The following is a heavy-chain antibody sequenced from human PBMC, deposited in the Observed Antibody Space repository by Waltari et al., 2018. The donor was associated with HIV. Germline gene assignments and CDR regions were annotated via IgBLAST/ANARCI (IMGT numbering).Heavy chain of an antibody. CDR2: ISSSSTFI. CDR1: GFAFSSYS. J-gene: IGHJ4*02. D-gene: IGHD4-17*01. CDR3: ARDRQGTVTKDFDY. V-gene: IGHV3-21*01. Sequence: EVQLVESGGGLVKPGGSLSLSCAASGFAFSSYSMNWVRPAPGKGLEWVSSISSSSTFIYYADSVKGRFTISRDNAKNSLYLQMNSLRAEDTAVYYCARDRQGTVTKDFDYWGQGTLVTVSS.